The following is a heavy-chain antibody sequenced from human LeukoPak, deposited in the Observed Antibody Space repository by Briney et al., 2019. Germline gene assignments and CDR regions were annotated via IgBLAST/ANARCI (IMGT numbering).Heavy chain of an antibody. D-gene: IGHD3-10*01. Sequence: SETLSLTCTVSGNSISRAGYYWNWIRQHPGKGLEWIGYIYYNGNTFYNPSLESRMTMSLATSKSQLSLKLSSVTAADTAVYYCARSGVLGGGFDYWGQGTLVTVSS. CDR2: IYYNGNT. CDR3: ARSGVLGGGFDY. J-gene: IGHJ4*02. CDR1: GNSISRAGYY. V-gene: IGHV4-31*03.